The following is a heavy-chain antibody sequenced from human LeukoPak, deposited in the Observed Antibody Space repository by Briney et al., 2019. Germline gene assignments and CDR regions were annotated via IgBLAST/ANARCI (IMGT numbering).Heavy chain of an antibody. J-gene: IGHJ4*02. Sequence: ASVKVSCKASGYTFSSYGISWVRQAPGQGLEWMGWISTFNGNTNYAQKLQGRVTLTADTSTSTAYMELRSLRSDDTAVYYCARLQAATSFIAAREPFDYWGQGTLVTVSS. CDR1: GYTFSSYG. V-gene: IGHV1-18*01. D-gene: IGHD6-6*01. CDR3: ARLQAATSFIAAREPFDY. CDR2: ISTFNGNT.